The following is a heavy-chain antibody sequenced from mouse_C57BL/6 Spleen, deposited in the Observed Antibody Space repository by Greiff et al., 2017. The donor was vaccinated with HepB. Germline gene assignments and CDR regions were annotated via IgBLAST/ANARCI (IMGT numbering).Heavy chain of an antibody. J-gene: IGHJ2*01. CDR2: ISDGGSYT. Sequence: EVKLMESGGGLVKPGGSLKLSCAASGFTFSSYAMSWVRQTPEKRLEWVATISDGGSYTYYPDNVKGRFTISRDNAKNNLYLQMSHLKSEDTAMYYCARLVFDYWGQGTTLTVSS. V-gene: IGHV5-4*03. CDR3: ARLVFDY. CDR1: GFTFSSYA.